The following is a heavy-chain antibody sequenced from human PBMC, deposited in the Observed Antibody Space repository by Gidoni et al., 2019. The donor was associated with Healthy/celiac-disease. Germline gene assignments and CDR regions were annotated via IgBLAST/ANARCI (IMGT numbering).Heavy chain of an antibody. CDR1: GFTFSSYG. CDR2: ISYDGSNK. J-gene: IGHJ4*02. Sequence: QVQLVESGGGVVQPGRSLRLSCAASGFTFSSYGMHWVRQAPGKGLEWVAIISYDGSNKYYADSVKGRFTISRDNSKNTLYLQMNGLRAEDTAVYYCAKDWLRLDYWGQGTLVTVSS. CDR3: AKDWLRLDY. V-gene: IGHV3-30*18. D-gene: IGHD5-12*01.